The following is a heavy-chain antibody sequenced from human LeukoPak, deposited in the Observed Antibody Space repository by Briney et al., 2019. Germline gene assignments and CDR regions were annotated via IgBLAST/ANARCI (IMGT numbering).Heavy chain of an antibody. D-gene: IGHD5-18*01. Sequence: PGGSLRLSCVTSGFTFNDYAMNWVRQAPGKGLEWVSAIGANGATFYKDSAKGRITISRDNSNNTLYLQMNSLRAEDTAVYYCAKGAASRGYTYVANWGQGTLVTVSS. J-gene: IGHJ4*02. CDR2: IGANGAT. V-gene: IGHV3-23*01. CDR1: GFTFNDYA. CDR3: AKGAASRGYTYVAN.